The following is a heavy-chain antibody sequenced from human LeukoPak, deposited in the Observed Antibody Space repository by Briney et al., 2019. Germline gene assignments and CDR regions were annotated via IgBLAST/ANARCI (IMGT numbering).Heavy chain of an antibody. CDR2: ISSSGSTI. D-gene: IGHD1-26*01. V-gene: IGHV3-48*03. CDR1: GFTFSSYE. Sequence: GGSLRLSCAASGFTFSSYEMNWVRQAPGKGLEWVSYISSSGSTIYYADSVKGRFTISRDNAKNSLYLQMNSLRAEDTAVYYYARLGIEGHFDYWGQGTLVTVSS. J-gene: IGHJ4*02. CDR3: ARLGIEGHFDY.